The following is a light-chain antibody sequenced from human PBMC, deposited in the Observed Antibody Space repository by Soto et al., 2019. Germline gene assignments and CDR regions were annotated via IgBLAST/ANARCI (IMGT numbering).Light chain of an antibody. Sequence: EVVLTQSPGTLSLSPGERATLSCRASQSVSSSYLAWYQQKPGQAPRLLIYGASSGATGIPDRFSGSGSGTDFTLTISRLEPEDFAVYYCQQYGSSPPTTFGQGTKVDIK. J-gene: IGKJ1*01. V-gene: IGKV3-20*01. CDR3: QQYGSSPPTT. CDR2: GAS. CDR1: QSVSSSY.